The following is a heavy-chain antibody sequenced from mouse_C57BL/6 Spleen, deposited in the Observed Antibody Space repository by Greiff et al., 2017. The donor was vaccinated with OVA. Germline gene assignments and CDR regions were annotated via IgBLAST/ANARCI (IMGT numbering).Heavy chain of an antibody. J-gene: IGHJ3*01. CDR2: INSDGGST. CDR3: ARRGHVGGFAY. V-gene: IGHV5-2*01. CDR1: EYEFPSHD. Sequence: EVHLVESGGGLVQPGESLKLSCESNEYEFPSHDMSWVRKTPEKRLELVAAINSDGGSTYYPDTMKRRFIITRDNTKKTLYLQMSSLRSEDTALYYCARRGHVGGFAYWGQGTLVTVSA. D-gene: IGHD3-1*01.